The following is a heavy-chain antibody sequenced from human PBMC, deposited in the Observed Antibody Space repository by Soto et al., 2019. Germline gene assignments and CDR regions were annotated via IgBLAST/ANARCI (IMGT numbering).Heavy chain of an antibody. CDR2: IIPMFGIA. V-gene: IGHV1-69*02. D-gene: IGHD2-2*01. J-gene: IGHJ6*02. CDR1: GGTFNRYT. CDR3: ARASGRADVVPAAISALDV. Sequence: QVQLVQSGAEVKKPGSSVKVSCKGSGGTFNRYTITWVRQAPGQGLEWMGRIIPMFGIASYAQNFQGRVTITANESTSAAYVELGSLRSEDTAVSYRARASGRADVVPAAISALDVWGLGPTVTLSS.